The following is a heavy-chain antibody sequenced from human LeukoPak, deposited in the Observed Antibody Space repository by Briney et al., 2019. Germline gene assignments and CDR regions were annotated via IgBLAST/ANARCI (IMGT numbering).Heavy chain of an antibody. CDR2: IYPDDSGT. D-gene: IGHD6-6*01. J-gene: IGHJ4*02. V-gene: IGHV5-51*01. Sequence: GESLKISCKGSGYTFSSYWIGWVRQMPGKGLEWMGIIYPDDSGTRYSPSFQGQVTISADKSISTAYLQWSSLKASDTAMYYCARFSSSSDFDYWGQGTLVTVSS. CDR1: GYTFSSYW. CDR3: ARFSSSSDFDY.